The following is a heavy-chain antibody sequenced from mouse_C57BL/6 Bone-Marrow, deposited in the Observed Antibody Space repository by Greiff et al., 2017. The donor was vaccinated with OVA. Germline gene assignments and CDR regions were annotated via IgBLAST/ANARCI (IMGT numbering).Heavy chain of an antibody. CDR1: GYTFTSYW. V-gene: IGHV1-72*01. CDR2: IDPNSGGT. D-gene: IGHD2-3*01. J-gene: IGHJ1*03. Sequence: QVQLQQPGAELVKPGASVKLSCKASGYTFTSYWMHWVKQRPGRGLEWIGRIDPNSGGTKYNEKFKSKATLTVDKPSSTAYMQLSSLTSEDSAVYYGAELYDGYFLYWCFDVWGTGTTVTVSS. CDR3: AELYDGYFLYWCFDV.